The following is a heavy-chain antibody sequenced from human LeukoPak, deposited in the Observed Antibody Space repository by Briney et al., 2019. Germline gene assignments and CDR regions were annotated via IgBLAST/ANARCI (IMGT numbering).Heavy chain of an antibody. D-gene: IGHD1-26*01. CDR3: ASLAGGYFFDH. CDR2: IKQDGSEK. Sequence: PGGSLRLSCAASGFTFSSHWMNWVRQAPGKGLEWVANIKQDGSEKYYVDSVKGRFTISRDNAKNSLYLQMNSLRAEDTAVYYCASLAGGYFFDHWGQGTLVTVSS. J-gene: IGHJ4*02. V-gene: IGHV3-7*01. CDR1: GFTFSSHW.